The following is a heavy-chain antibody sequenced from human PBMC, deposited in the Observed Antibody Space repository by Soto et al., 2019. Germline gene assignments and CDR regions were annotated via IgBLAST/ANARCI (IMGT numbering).Heavy chain of an antibody. CDR1: GGSISSGGYY. CDR2: IYYSGST. J-gene: IGHJ6*02. CDR3: ARDRLQGYYYGMDV. Sequence: QVQLQESGPGLVKPSQTLSLTCTVSGGSISSGGYYCSWIRQHPGKGLEWIGYIYYSGSTYYNPSLKRRVTISVDTSKNQFSLKLSSVTAADTAVYYCARDRLQGYYYGMDVWGQGTTVTVSS. D-gene: IGHD4-4*01. V-gene: IGHV4-31*03.